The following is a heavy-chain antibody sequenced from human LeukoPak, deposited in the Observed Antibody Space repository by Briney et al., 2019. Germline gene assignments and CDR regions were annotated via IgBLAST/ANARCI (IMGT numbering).Heavy chain of an antibody. CDR2: IKSKADGETT. CDR3: TPDLGITMIRGVIVS. D-gene: IGHD3-10*01. J-gene: IGHJ4*02. Sequence: PGGSLRLSCAASGFSFTNAWMTWVRQPPGKGLGWVGRIKSKADGETTDYAAPVKGRFTMSRDDSKATLYLQMNYLITEDTAVYYCTPDLGITMIRGVIVSWGQGTLVTVSS. CDR1: GFSFTNAW. V-gene: IGHV3-15*01.